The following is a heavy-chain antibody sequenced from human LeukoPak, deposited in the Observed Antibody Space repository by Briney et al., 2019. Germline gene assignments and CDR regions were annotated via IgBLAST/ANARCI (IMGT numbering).Heavy chain of an antibody. CDR3: ARVSYDSSGPLFAFDI. CDR2: IIPIFGTA. V-gene: IGHV1-69*05. CDR1: GYTFTTYD. J-gene: IGHJ3*02. Sequence: GASVNVSCKASGYTFTTYDLNWVRQATGQGLEWMGGIIPIFGTANYAQKFQGRVTSTTDESTSTAYMELSSLRSEDTAVYYCARVSYDSSGPLFAFDIWGQGTMVTVSS. D-gene: IGHD3-22*01.